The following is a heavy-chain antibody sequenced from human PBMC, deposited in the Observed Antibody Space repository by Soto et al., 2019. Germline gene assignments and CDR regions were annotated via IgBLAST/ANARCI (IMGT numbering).Heavy chain of an antibody. CDR3: AKDMRDFRSGLIGFYYGMDV. J-gene: IGHJ6*02. V-gene: IGHV3-9*01. Sequence: PGGSLRLSCAASGFPFDEFAMHWVRQAPGKGLEWVAGINWNKGSIGYAGSVKGRFTISRDNDKNSLYLQMNSLRDEDTALYYCAKDMRDFRSGLIGFYYGMDVWGQGATVTVSS. CDR2: INWNKGSI. D-gene: IGHD3-3*01. CDR1: GFPFDEFA.